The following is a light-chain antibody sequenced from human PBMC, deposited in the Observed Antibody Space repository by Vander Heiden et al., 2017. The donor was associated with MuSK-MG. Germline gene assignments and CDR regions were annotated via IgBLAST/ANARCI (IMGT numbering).Light chain of an antibody. Sequence: DIQMTQSPSSLSASAGDRVTITCRASQDVHNYLAWYQQKPGKVPQVLIYAASTLQSGVPSRFSGSGSGTDFTLTISSLQPEDVATYYCQTYNSAPPETFGQGTRLDIK. V-gene: IGKV1-27*01. CDR2: AAS. CDR3: QTYNSAPPET. CDR1: QDVHNY. J-gene: IGKJ5*01.